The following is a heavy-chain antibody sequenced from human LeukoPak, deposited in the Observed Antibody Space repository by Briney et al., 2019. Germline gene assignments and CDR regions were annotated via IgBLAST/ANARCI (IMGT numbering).Heavy chain of an antibody. Sequence: SETLSLTCTVSGGSISSGYYWGWIRQPPGKGLEWIGSIYHSGSTYYNPSLKSRVTISVDTSKNQFSLKLSSVTAADTAVYYCAREWSGYDSSGYYIWGQGTLVTVSS. CDR1: GGSISSGYY. D-gene: IGHD3-22*01. CDR2: IYHSGST. CDR3: AREWSGYDSSGYYI. V-gene: IGHV4-38-2*02. J-gene: IGHJ4*02.